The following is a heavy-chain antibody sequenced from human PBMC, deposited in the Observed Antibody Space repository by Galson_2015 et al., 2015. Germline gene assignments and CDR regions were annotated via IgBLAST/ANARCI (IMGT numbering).Heavy chain of an antibody. CDR3: ARARGFWSCYYAGYYYYGMDV. Sequence: ATLSPCGAASGSSISNYYCCWIRHPAEGGLEWTGRIYTSGSTNYNPSLKSRVTMSVDTSKNRFSLKLSSVTAADTAVYYCARARGFWSCYYAGYYYYGMDVWGQGTTVTVSS. CDR2: IYTSGST. D-gene: IGHD3-3*01. J-gene: IGHJ6*02. V-gene: IGHV4-4*07. CDR1: GSSISNYY.